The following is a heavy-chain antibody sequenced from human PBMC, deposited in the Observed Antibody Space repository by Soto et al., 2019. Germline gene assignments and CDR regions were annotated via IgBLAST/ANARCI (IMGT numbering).Heavy chain of an antibody. D-gene: IGHD6-13*01. V-gene: IGHV4-31*03. Sequence: SETLSLTCTVSGGSISSGGYYWSWIRQHPGKGLEWIGYIYYTGITHYNPSLKSRVTISIDTSNNQFSLTVNSVTAADTAVYYCAGGTSSWFDYWGQGTRVTVSS. CDR3: AGGTSSWFDY. CDR1: GGSISSGGYY. J-gene: IGHJ4*02. CDR2: IYYTGIT.